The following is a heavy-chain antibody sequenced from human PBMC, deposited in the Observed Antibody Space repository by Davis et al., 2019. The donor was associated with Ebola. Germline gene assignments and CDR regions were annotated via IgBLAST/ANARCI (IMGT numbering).Heavy chain of an antibody. J-gene: IGHJ3*02. CDR1: GGTFSTYG. CDR3: TTPGGQDSGYDVFDI. Sequence: AASVKVSCKASGGTFSTYGISWVRQAPGQGLEWVGGIVPIFRSAKYAQKFQGRVTVTRDTSTTTVYMDLSSLRSEDTALYYCTTPGGQDSGYDVFDIWGQGTMVTVSS. CDR2: IVPIFRSA. V-gene: IGHV1-69*05. D-gene: IGHD5-12*01.